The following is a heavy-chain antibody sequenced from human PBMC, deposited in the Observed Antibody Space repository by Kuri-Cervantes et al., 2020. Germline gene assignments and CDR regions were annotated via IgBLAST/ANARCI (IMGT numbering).Heavy chain of an antibody. D-gene: IGHD3-10*01. Sequence: SCAVSGGSISSTNWWSWVRQPPGMGLKWIGEIHHHGNTNYNPSLKSRVTISVDGSKNHFSLRLTSVTAADTAVYYCARAPGYYNTLDVWGQGTMVTVSS. CDR3: ARAPGYYNTLDV. CDR2: IHHHGNT. J-gene: IGHJ6*02. CDR1: GGSISSTNW. V-gene: IGHV4-4*02.